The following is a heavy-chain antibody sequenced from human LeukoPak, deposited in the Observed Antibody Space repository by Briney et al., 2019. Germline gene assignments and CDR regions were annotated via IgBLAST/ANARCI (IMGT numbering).Heavy chain of an antibody. CDR3: ARLLAAAWFDP. J-gene: IGHJ5*02. D-gene: IGHD6-25*01. V-gene: IGHV4-4*07. CDR2: IYPSGSS. Sequence: SETLSLTCTVSGGSISNYYWTWIRQPAGKGLEWIGRIYPSGSSTYNPSLKSRVTMSVDTSKNQFSLKLSSVTAADTAVYYCARLLAAAWFDPWGQGTLVTVSS. CDR1: GGSISNYY.